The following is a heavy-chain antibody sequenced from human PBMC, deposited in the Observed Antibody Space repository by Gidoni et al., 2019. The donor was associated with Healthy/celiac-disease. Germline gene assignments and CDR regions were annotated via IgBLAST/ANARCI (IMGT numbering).Heavy chain of an antibody. CDR3: ATSPAGVAY. J-gene: IGHJ4*02. D-gene: IGHD4-17*01. V-gene: IGHV3-21*01. CDR1: GFTFSSYS. CDR2: ISSSSSYI. Sequence: EVQLVESGGCLLKPGGALILSCAPSGFTFSSYSMNLVRKAPGKGLEGVSSISSSSSYIYYADSVKGRFTISRDNAKNSLYLQMNSLRAEDTAVYYCATSPAGVAYWGQGTLVTVSS.